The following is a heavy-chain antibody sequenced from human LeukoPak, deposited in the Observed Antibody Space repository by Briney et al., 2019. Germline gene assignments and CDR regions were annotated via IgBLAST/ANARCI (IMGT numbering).Heavy chain of an antibody. Sequence: GGSLRLSCAASGFTFSSYGMHWVRQAPGKRLEWVAFIHFDGSTKYSGDSVQGRFTISRDNSRNILYLQMNNLRPEDTAFYYCAKDQCTRTSCDGYPGYWGQGTLVTVSS. CDR2: IHFDGSTK. D-gene: IGHD2-2*01. J-gene: IGHJ4*02. CDR1: GFTFSSYG. CDR3: AKDQCTRTSCDGYPGY. V-gene: IGHV3-30*02.